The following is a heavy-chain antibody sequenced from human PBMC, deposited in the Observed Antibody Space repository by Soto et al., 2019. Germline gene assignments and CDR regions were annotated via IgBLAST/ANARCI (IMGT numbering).Heavy chain of an antibody. CDR3: ARDLIGSFGDYYYGMDV. CDR1: GYTFTGYY. J-gene: IGHJ6*02. D-gene: IGHD1-26*01. V-gene: IGHV1-2*04. Sequence: ASVKVSCKASGYTFTGYYMHWVRQAPGQGLGWMGWINPNSGGTNYAQKFQGWVTMTRDTSISTAYMELSRLRSDDTAVYYCARDLIGSFGDYYYGMDVWGQGTTVTVSS. CDR2: INPNSGGT.